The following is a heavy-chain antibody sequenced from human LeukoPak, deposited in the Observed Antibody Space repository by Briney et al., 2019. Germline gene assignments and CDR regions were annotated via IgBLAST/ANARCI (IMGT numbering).Heavy chain of an antibody. CDR1: GGSISSYY. D-gene: IGHD6-19*01. CDR3: ARRGPGYSSGWPFDY. Sequence: PSETLSLTCTVSGGSISSYYWSWIRQPPGKGLEWIGYIYYSGSTNYNPSLKSRVTISVDTSKNQFSLKLSSVTAADTAVYYCARRGPGYSSGWPFDYWGQGTLVTVSS. J-gene: IGHJ4*02. CDR2: IYYSGST. V-gene: IGHV4-59*08.